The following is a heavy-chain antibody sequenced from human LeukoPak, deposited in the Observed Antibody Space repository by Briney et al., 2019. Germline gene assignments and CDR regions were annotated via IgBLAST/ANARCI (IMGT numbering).Heavy chain of an antibody. CDR3: ARAPAAMPAYYYGMDV. D-gene: IGHD2-2*01. CDR1: GFTFSSYW. Sequence: GGSLRLSCAASGFTFSSYWMSWVRQAPGKGLEWVANIKQDGSEKYYVDSVKGRFTISRDNAKNSLYLQMNSLRAEDTAVYYCARAPAAMPAYYYGMDVWGQGTTVTVSS. V-gene: IGHV3-7*04. CDR2: IKQDGSEK. J-gene: IGHJ6*02.